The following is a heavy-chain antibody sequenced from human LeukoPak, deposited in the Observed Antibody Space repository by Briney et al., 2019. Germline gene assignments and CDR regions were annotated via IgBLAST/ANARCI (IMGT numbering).Heavy chain of an antibody. CDR3: ARVRCSRTSCYRGYYYYYYMDV. Sequence: SETLSLTCTVSGGSISSYYWSWIRQPPGKGLEWIGYIYYSGSTNYNPSLKSRVTISVDTSKNQFSLKLSSVTAADTAVYYCARVRCSRTSCYRGYYYYYYMDVWGKGTTVTVSS. J-gene: IGHJ6*03. V-gene: IGHV4-59*01. CDR2: IYYSGST. D-gene: IGHD2-2*02. CDR1: GGSISSYY.